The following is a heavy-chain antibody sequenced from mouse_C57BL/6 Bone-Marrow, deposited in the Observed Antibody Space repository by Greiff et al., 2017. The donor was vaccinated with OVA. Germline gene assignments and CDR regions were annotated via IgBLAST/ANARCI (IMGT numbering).Heavy chain of an antibody. Sequence: VKLVESGAELVRPGASLSLSCTASGYTFTDYEMHWVRQPPVHGLEWIGAIDPETGGTAYNSKFNSKAILTADKSNSTAYMELRSMTSEDSAVYYCTSWIYYGTTGAYWGQGTLVTVSA. D-gene: IGHD2-1*01. CDR2: IDPETGGT. CDR1: GYTFTDYE. J-gene: IGHJ3*01. V-gene: IGHV1-15*01. CDR3: TSWIYYGTTGAY.